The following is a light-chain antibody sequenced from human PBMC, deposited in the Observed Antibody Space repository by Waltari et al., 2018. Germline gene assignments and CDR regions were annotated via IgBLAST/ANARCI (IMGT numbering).Light chain of an antibody. CDR2: DVD. V-gene: IGLV2-14*03. CDR3: SSYTDSRTGV. Sequence: QSALTQPASVSGSPGQSITIDCAGTSSDIGGYNYVAWYQQHPGRVPKLLISDVDNRPSGIADRFSGSKSGNTASLTISGLQAEDEADYFCSSYTDSRTGVFGGGTKLTVL. J-gene: IGLJ3*02. CDR1: SSDIGGYNY.